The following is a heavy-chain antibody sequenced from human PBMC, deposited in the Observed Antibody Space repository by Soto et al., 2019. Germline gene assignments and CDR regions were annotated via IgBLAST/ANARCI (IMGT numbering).Heavy chain of an antibody. D-gene: IGHD2-2*01. CDR2: VSAYNGYT. CDR1: GFTFSNYG. Sequence: QVQLVQYGAEVKKPGASVKVSCKGSGFTFSNYGFNWVRQAPGQGLEWVGWVSAYNGYTKSAQNFQDRFIMTTATSTTTASMALSGLSPDYTPLYYCAIGTSIAAPEGPWGQRTLVTLSS. CDR3: AIGTSIAAPEGP. J-gene: IGHJ4*02. V-gene: IGHV1-18*01.